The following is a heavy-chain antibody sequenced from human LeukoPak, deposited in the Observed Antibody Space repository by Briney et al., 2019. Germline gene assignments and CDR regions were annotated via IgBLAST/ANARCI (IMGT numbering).Heavy chain of an antibody. J-gene: IGHJ4*02. CDR3: VKVAKYYYGSETYYFFEH. V-gene: IGHV3-48*03. D-gene: IGHD3-10*01. CDR2: ISNSGTTI. Sequence: GGSLRLSCAASGFTFSTYDMNWVRQAPGKGLEWVSFISNSGTTIYYADSVKGRFTISRDNAKNSLYLQMNSLRVEDTAIYCCVKVAKYYYGSETYYFFEHWGQGTPVTASS. CDR1: GFTFSTYD.